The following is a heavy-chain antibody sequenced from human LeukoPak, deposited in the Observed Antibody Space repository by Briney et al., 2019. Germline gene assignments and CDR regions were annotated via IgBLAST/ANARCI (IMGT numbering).Heavy chain of an antibody. V-gene: IGHV3-23*01. Sequence: PGGSLRLSCAASGFKFSSYVMSWVRQAPGKGLEWVSGISGGGGSTYYADSVKGRFTISRGNSKNTLDLQMNSLRAEDTALYYCAKPDRTAATGGYYFDYWGQGTLVTVSS. CDR1: GFKFSSYV. D-gene: IGHD6-13*01. CDR3: AKPDRTAATGGYYFDY. J-gene: IGHJ4*02. CDR2: ISGGGGST.